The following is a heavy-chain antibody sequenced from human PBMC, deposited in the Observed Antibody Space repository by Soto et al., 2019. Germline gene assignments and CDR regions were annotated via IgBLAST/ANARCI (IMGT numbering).Heavy chain of an antibody. CDR3: ARDGWGSNWSCDL. Sequence: PLGSLRLSCAAPGVDFKDHWMHCHHQAQGKGLERVAVISYDGKQTYYADSVKGRFTISKDKSKRTLFLQMNSLRVDDTAVYYCARDGWGSNWSCDLWGRGILVTVSS. V-gene: IGHV3-30*03. J-gene: IGHJ2*01. CDR2: ISYDGKQT. CDR1: GVDFKDHW. D-gene: IGHD3-16*01.